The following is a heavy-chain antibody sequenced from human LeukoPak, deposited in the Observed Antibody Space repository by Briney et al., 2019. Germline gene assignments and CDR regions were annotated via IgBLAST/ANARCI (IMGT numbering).Heavy chain of an antibody. CDR2: IYYSGST. J-gene: IGHJ6*02. Sequence: PSETLSLTCTVSGGSISSYYWSWIRQPPGKGLEWIGYIYYSGSTNYNPSLKSRVTISVDTSKNQFSLKLSSVTAADTAVYYCARQEGDGYSYYYYGMDVWGQGTTVTVSS. CDR1: GGSISSYY. D-gene: IGHD5-24*01. CDR3: ARQEGDGYSYYYYGMDV. V-gene: IGHV4-59*08.